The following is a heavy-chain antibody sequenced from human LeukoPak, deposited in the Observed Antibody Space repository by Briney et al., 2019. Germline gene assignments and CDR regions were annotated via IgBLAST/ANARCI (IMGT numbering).Heavy chain of an antibody. Sequence: GGSLRLSCAASGFTFSSYEMNWVRQAPGKGLEWVSYISSSGSTIYYVDSVKGRFTISRDNAKNSLYLQMNSLRAEDTAVYYCARDGTYPDYDFWSGYMGDFDYWGQGTLVTVSS. D-gene: IGHD3-3*01. CDR1: GFTFSSYE. J-gene: IGHJ4*02. CDR3: ARDGTYPDYDFWSGYMGDFDY. CDR2: ISSSGSTI. V-gene: IGHV3-48*03.